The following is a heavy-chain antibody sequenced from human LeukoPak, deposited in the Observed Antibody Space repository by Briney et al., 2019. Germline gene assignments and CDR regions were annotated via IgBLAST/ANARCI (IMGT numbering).Heavy chain of an antibody. J-gene: IGHJ4*02. V-gene: IGHV4-59*08. CDR1: GGSISSYY. Sequence: SETLSLTCTVSGGSISSYYWSWVRQPPGKGLEWIGYIYYSGSTNYNPSLKSRVTISVDTSKNQFSLKLSSVTAADTAVYYCARHVHFYDSSGYTHYFDYWGQGTLVTVSS. CDR3: ARHVHFYDSSGYTHYFDY. CDR2: IYYSGST. D-gene: IGHD3-22*01.